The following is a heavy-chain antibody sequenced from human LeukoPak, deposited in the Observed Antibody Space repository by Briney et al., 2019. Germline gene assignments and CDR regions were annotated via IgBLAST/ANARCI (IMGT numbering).Heavy chain of an antibody. Sequence: GGSLRLSCAASGFTFSSYWMSWVRQTPEKGLEFVANINQDGSVRNYVDSVKGRFTISRDNAEKSLHLQINSLRADDTAVYYCARDPGSSAFDSWGQGTLVTVSS. CDR2: INQDGSVR. CDR3: ARDPGSSAFDS. D-gene: IGHD5/OR15-5a*01. J-gene: IGHJ4*02. V-gene: IGHV3-7*01. CDR1: GFTFSSYW.